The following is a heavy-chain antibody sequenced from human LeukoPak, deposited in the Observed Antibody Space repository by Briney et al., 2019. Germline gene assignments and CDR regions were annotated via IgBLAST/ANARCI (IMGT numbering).Heavy chain of an antibody. CDR1: GFTFSSYG. CDR2: ISYDGSNK. CDR3: AKDKAWIQLWSPSPYFDY. D-gene: IGHD5-18*01. J-gene: IGHJ4*02. V-gene: IGHV3-30*18. Sequence: GGSLRLSCAASGFTFSSYGMHWVRQAPGKGLEWVAVISYDGSNKYYADSVKGRFAISRDNSKNTLYLQMNSLRAEDTAVYYCAKDKAWIQLWSPSPYFDYWGQGTLVTVSS.